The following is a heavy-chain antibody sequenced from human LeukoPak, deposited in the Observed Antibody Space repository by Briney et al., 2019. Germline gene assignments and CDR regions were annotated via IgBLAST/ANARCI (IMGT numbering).Heavy chain of an antibody. Sequence: PGGSLRLSCTASGFTFGDYAMSWVRQAPGKGLEWVGFIRSKAYGGTTEYAASVKGRFTISRDDSKSIAYLQMNSLKTEDTAVYYCTRARGMEHEGGGVIVTHYYYYYMDVWGKGTTVTISS. CDR1: GFTFGDYA. D-gene: IGHD3-16*02. J-gene: IGHJ6*03. V-gene: IGHV3-49*04. CDR3: TRARGMEHEGGGVIVTHYYYYYMDV. CDR2: IRSKAYGGTT.